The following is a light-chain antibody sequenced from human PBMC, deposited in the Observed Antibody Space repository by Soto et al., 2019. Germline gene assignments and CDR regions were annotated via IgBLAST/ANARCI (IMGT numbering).Light chain of an antibody. CDR2: EVS. V-gene: IGLV2-14*01. CDR1: SSNIGGNS. CDR3: CSYTTSSTLV. Sequence: QSVMTQPPSVSAAPGQKVTISCSGSSSNIGGNSVSWYQQLPGTAPKLMIFEVSNRPSGVSHRFSGSKSGNTASLTISGLLAEDEADYYCCSYTTSSTLVFGGGTKLTVL. J-gene: IGLJ2*01.